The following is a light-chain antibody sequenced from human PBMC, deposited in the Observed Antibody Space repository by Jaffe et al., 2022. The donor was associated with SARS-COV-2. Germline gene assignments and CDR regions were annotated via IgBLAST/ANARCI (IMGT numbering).Light chain of an antibody. CDR1: QSISNW. CDR3: QQYKTYSWT. J-gene: IGKJ1*01. CDR2: LAS. Sequence: DIQMTQSPSTLSGSIGDRVTITCRASQSISNWLAWYQQKPGKAPKLLIYLASSLENGVPSRFSGSGSGTEFTLTISSLQPDDLATYYCQQYKTYSWTFGQGTKVEIK. V-gene: IGKV1-5*03.